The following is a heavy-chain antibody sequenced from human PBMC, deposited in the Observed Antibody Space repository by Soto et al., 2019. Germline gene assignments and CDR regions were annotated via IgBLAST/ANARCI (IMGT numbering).Heavy chain of an antibody. D-gene: IGHD3-22*01. CDR1: GYTFTSYG. CDR2: ISAYNGNT. J-gene: IGHJ4*02. CDR3: AIETYYYDSSGYDYFDS. V-gene: IGHV1-18*01. Sequence: QVQLVQSGAEVKKPGASVKVSCKASGYTFTSYGISWVRQAPGQGLEWMGWISAYNGNTNYAQKLQGRVTMTTDTSTSTAYMELRSLRSDDTAVYYCAIETYYYDSSGYDYFDSWGQGTLVTVSS.